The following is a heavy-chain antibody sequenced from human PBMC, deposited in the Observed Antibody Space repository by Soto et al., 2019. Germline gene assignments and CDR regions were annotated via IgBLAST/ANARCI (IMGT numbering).Heavy chain of an antibody. CDR3: ARDSSCSSTSCYYYYYYGMDV. J-gene: IGHJ6*02. CDR1: GFTFSSYW. D-gene: IGHD2-2*01. Sequence: GGSLRLSCAASGFTFSSYWMSWVRQAPGKGLEWVANIKQDGSEKYYVDSVKGRFTISRDNAKNSLYLQMNSLRAEDTAVYYCARDSSCSSTSCYYYYYYGMDVWGQGTTVTVSS. V-gene: IGHV3-7*01. CDR2: IKQDGSEK.